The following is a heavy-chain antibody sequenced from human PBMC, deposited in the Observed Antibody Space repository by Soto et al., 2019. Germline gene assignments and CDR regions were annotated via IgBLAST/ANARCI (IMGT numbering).Heavy chain of an antibody. CDR2: IYYSGST. J-gene: IGHJ5*02. CDR1: GGSISSGGYY. V-gene: IGHV4-31*03. CDR3: AREPLYRIPDDSSGYYRS. D-gene: IGHD3-22*01. Sequence: QVQLQESGPGLVKPSQTLSLTCTVSGGSISSGGYYWSWIRQHPGKGLEWIGYIYYSGSTYYNTSLKSRVTISVDTSKNQFSLKLSSVTAADTAVYYCAREPLYRIPDDSSGYYRSWGQGTLVTVSS.